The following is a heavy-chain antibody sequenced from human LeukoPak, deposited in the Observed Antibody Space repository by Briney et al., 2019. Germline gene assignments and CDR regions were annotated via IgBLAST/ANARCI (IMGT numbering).Heavy chain of an antibody. CDR3: AREPAGSYDSSGYLDY. V-gene: IGHV1-24*01. Sequence: ASVKVSCKVSGYTLTELSMHWVRQAPGKGLEWMGGFDPEDGETIYAQKFQGRVTMTEDTSTDTAYMELSSLRSEDTAVYYCAREPAGSYDSSGYLDYWGQGTLVTVSS. J-gene: IGHJ4*02. D-gene: IGHD3-22*01. CDR1: GYTLTELS. CDR2: FDPEDGET.